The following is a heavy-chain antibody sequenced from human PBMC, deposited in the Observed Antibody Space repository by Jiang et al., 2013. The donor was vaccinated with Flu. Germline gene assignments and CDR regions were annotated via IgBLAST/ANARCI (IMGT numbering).Heavy chain of an antibody. V-gene: IGHV4-39*01. Sequence: GLVKPSETLSLTCTVSGGSISSSSYYWGWIRQPPGKGLEWIGSIYYSGSTYYNPSLKSRVTISVDTSKNQFSLKLSSVTAADTAVYYCASVRGWTDYWGQGTLVTVSS. CDR1: GGSISSSSYY. CDR3: ASVRGWTDY. CDR2: IYYSGST. J-gene: IGHJ4*02. D-gene: IGHD6-19*01.